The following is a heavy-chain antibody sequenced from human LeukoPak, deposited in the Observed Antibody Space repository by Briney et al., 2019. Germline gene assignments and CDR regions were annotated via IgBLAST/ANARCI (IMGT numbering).Heavy chain of an antibody. CDR1: GGSISGYY. J-gene: IGHJ4*02. D-gene: IGHD3-9*01. CDR2: IYYSGST. CDR3: TRGDILTGVDY. Sequence: SETLSLTCTVSGGSISGYYWSWIRQPPGKGLEWIGDIYYSGSTNYNPSLKSRVTISVDTSKNQFSLKLSSVTAADTAVYYCTRGDILTGVDYWGQGTLVTVSS. V-gene: IGHV4-59*08.